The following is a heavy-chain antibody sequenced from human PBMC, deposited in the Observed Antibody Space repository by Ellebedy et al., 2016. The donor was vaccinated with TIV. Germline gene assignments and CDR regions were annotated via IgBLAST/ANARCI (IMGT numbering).Heavy chain of an antibody. CDR3: AKEYQLKNSPLFFDL. J-gene: IGHJ2*01. Sequence: GESLKISFAASGFTFSDYGLQWVRHAPRKRLEWVAVISHSGEATFYADSVKGRLTVSRDSSKDTVYFQMNSLRAEDTAVYYCAKEYQLKNSPLFFDLWGRGTLFTVSS. CDR1: GFTFSDYG. V-gene: IGHV3-30*18. CDR2: ISHSGEAT. D-gene: IGHD2-2*01.